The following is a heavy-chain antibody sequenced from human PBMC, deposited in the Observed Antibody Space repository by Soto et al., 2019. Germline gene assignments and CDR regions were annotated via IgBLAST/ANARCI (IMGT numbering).Heavy chain of an antibody. Sequence: SETLSLTCTVSGGSISSGDYYWSWIRQPPGKGLEWIGYIYYSGSTYYNPSLKSRVTISVDTSKNQFSLKLSSVTAADTAVYYCARDNLLGILYGGMDVWGQGTTVTVSS. CDR1: GGSISSGDYY. CDR2: IYYSGST. V-gene: IGHV4-30-4*01. CDR3: ARDNLLGILYGGMDV. J-gene: IGHJ6*02. D-gene: IGHD3-3*01.